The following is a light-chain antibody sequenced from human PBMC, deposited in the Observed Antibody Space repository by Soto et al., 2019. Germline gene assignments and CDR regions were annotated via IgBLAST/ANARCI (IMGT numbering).Light chain of an antibody. CDR3: QQYGSSPPWT. Sequence: DIVLTQSPGTLSLSPGERATLSCMASQSVSSSYLAWYQQKPGQAPRLLLYGASSRATGIPDKFSGSGSGTDFTLTISRLEPGDFAVYYCQQYGSSPPWTFGPGTKVDIK. CDR2: GAS. CDR1: QSVSSSY. V-gene: IGKV3-20*01. J-gene: IGKJ1*01.